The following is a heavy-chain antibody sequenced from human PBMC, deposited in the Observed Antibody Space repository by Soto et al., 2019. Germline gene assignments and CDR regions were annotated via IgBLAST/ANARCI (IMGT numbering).Heavy chain of an antibody. CDR2: INHSVST. CDR3: AGAEYSSSSAFDI. D-gene: IGHD6-6*01. Sequence: SETLSLTCAVYGGSFSGYYWSWIRQPPGKGLEWIGEINHSVSTNYNPSLKSRVTISVDTSKNQFSLKLSSVTAADTAVYYCAGAEYSSSSAFDIWGQGTMVTVSS. CDR1: GGSFSGYY. V-gene: IGHV4-34*01. J-gene: IGHJ3*02.